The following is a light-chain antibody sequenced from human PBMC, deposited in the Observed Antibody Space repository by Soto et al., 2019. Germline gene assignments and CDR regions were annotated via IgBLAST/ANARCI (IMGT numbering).Light chain of an antibody. CDR3: QQYDNWPLT. Sequence: EIVMTQSPATLSVSPVERATLSCRASQSVRSNLAWYQQKPGQSPRLLIYGASTRATGIPARFSGSGSGTELTLTISSLQSEDFALYYCQQYDNWPLTFGGGTKVDIK. V-gene: IGKV3-15*01. CDR1: QSVRSN. J-gene: IGKJ4*01. CDR2: GAS.